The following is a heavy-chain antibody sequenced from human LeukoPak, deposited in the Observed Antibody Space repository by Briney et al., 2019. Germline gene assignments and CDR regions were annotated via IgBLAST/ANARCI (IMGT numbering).Heavy chain of an antibody. Sequence: PGGSLRLSCTASGFTFGDYAMNWVRHAPGKGLEWVSYISSSSSTIYYADSVKGRFTISRDNAKNSLYLQMNSLRAEDTAVYYCARDTYTAMATGDYWGQGTLVTVSS. V-gene: IGHV3-48*01. J-gene: IGHJ4*02. CDR1: GFTFGDYA. CDR3: ARDTYTAMATGDY. CDR2: ISSSSSTI. D-gene: IGHD5-18*01.